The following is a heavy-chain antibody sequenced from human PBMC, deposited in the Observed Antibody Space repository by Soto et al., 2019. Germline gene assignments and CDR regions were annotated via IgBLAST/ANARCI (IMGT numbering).Heavy chain of an antibody. D-gene: IGHD2-2*02. J-gene: IGHJ5*02. CDR3: AREERYCSSTRCYTGWFDP. CDR2: INHSGIT. V-gene: IGHV4-34*01. CDR1: SGSLTDHY. Sequence: PSETLSLTCGVFSGSLTDHYWTWIRQTPGKGLEWIGEINHSGITDYNPSLKSRVTISVDTSKNRFSLKLSSVTAADTAVYYCAREERYCSSTRCYTGWFDPWGQGTMVTVSS.